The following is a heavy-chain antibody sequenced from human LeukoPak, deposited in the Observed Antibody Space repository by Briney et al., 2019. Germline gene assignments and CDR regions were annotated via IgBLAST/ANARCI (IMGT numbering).Heavy chain of an antibody. CDR2: IRYDGSNK. CDR3: AKKRSSSSGFDY. J-gene: IGHJ4*02. CDR1: GFTFSSYG. Sequence: GGSLRLSCAASGFTFSSYGMHWVRQAPGKGLEWVAFIRYDGSNKYYADSVKGRFTISRDNSKNTLYLQMNSLRAEDTAVYYCAKKRSSSSGFDYWGQGTLVTVSS. D-gene: IGHD6-6*01. V-gene: IGHV3-30*02.